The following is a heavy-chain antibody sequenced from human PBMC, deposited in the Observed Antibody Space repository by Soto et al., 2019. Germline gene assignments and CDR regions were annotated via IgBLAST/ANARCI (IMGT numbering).Heavy chain of an antibody. V-gene: IGHV3-53*01. J-gene: IGHJ4*02. Sequence: EVQLVESGGGLVQPGGSLRLSCAASGFTVSNNYMIWFRLPPGKGLEWVSLIYSGGTTYYADSVKGRFTISRDNSKNTLYLQMSSLRVEDTAVYYCARNGWGMATVGMWGPGTLVTVSS. D-gene: IGHD4-4*01. CDR1: GFTVSNNY. CDR2: IYSGGTT. CDR3: ARNGWGMATVGM.